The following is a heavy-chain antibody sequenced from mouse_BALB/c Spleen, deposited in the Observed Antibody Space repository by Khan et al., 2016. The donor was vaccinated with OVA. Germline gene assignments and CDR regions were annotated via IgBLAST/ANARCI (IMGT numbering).Heavy chain of an antibody. D-gene: IGHD4-1*01. J-gene: IGHJ3*01. CDR3: AAHLTGSFAY. V-gene: IGHV5-6*01. Sequence: EVELVESGGDLMKPGGSLKLSCAASGFTFSSYSMSWVRQTPDKRLEWVASISSGGDYTYYPDSVTGRFAISRDTAKSTLYLQMSDLKSEDTAMCYCAAHLTGSFAYWGQGTLVTVSA. CDR1: GFTFSSYS. CDR2: ISSGGDYT.